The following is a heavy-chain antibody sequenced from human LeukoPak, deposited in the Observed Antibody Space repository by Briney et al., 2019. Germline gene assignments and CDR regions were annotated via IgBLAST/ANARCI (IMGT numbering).Heavy chain of an antibody. J-gene: IGHJ5*02. V-gene: IGHV4-31*11. CDR3: ACSRRFDP. CDR2: IYYSGST. D-gene: IGHD1-14*01. CDR1: GGSISSSNW. Sequence: SETLSLTCAVSGGSISSSNWWSWIRQHPGKGLEWIGYIYYSGSTYYNPSLKSRVTISVDTSKNQFSLKLSSVTAADTAVYYCACSRRFDPWGQGTLVTVSS.